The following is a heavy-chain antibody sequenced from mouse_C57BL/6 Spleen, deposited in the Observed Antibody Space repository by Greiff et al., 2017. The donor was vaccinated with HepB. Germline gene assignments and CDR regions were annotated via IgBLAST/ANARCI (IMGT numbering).Heavy chain of an antibody. Sequence: VQLQESGPGLVAPSQSLSITCTVSGFSLTSYAISWVRQPPGKGLEWLGVKWTGGGTNYNSALKSRLSISKDNSKSQVFLKMNSLQTDDTARYYCARNSPPPSYAMDYWGQGTSVTVSS. V-gene: IGHV2-9-1*01. CDR1: GFSLTSYA. J-gene: IGHJ4*01. CDR3: ARNSPPPSYAMDY. CDR2: KWTGGGT.